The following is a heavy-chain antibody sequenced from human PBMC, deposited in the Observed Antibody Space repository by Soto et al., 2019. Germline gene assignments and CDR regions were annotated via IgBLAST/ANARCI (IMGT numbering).Heavy chain of an antibody. CDR2: ISYDGSNK. CDR3: PKVDDSGTYFDY. D-gene: IGHD1-26*01. V-gene: IGHV3-30*18. CDR1: GFTFSSYG. Sequence: QVQLVESGGGVVQPGRSLRLSCAASGFTFSSYGMHWVRQAPGKGREWVAVISYDGSNKYYADSVKGRFTISRENSKNTLYLQMNSLRAEDTAWYYCPKVDDSGTYFDYWGQGTLVTVSS. J-gene: IGHJ4*02.